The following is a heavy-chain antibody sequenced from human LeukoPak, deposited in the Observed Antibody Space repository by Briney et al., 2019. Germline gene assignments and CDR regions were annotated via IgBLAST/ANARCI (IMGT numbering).Heavy chain of an antibody. D-gene: IGHD3-22*01. CDR2: IYSSGST. J-gene: IGHJ4*02. Sequence: SETLSLTCTVSGGSLSGYYWSWVRQPPGKGLEWIGHIYSSGSTKYNTSLKSRVTISVDTSKNQFSLKLSSVTAADTAVYYCARNYDSSGYSAFGYWGRGTLLTVS. CDR3: ARNYDSSGYSAFGY. V-gene: IGHV4-59*01. CDR1: GGSLSGYY.